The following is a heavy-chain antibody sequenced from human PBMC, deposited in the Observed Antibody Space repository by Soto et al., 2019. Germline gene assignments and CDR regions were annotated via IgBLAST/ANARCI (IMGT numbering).Heavy chain of an antibody. D-gene: IGHD2-2*02. J-gene: IGHJ6*02. CDR2: IWYDGSNK. Sequence: QVQLVESGGGVVQPGRSLRLSCAASGFTFSSYGMHWVRQAPGKGLEWVAVIWYDGSNKYYADSVKGRFTISRDNSKNTLYLQMNRLRAEDTAVYYCARAEYQLLYPYYYYYGMDVWGQGTTLTVSS. V-gene: IGHV3-33*01. CDR1: GFTFSSYG. CDR3: ARAEYQLLYPYYYYYGMDV.